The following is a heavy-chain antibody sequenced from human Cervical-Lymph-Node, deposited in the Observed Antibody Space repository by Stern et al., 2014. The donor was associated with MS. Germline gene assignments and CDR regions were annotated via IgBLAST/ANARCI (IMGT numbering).Heavy chain of an antibody. V-gene: IGHV4-61*02. CDR2: TYVSGST. CDR3: ARDRIVLVRGRSWSDT. J-gene: IGHJ5*02. Sequence: QVQLQESGPGLVRPSQTLSLTCTVSGDSINSGNYYWTWIRQPAGKGLEWIGRTYVSGSTDYNPSLKSRVTISVDPSKNQSSLELRSVTAADTAVYYCARDRIVLVRGRSWSDTWGQGTLVTVSS. D-gene: IGHD3-10*01. CDR1: GDSINSGNYY.